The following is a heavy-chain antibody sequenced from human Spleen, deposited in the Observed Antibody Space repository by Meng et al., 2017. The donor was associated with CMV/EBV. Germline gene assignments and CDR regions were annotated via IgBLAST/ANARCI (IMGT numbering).Heavy chain of an antibody. CDR2: IIPIFGTA. CDR1: GYTFTGYY. J-gene: IGHJ6*02. CDR3: ARDPAEMDV. Sequence: SVKVSCKASGYTFTGYYMHWVRQAPGQGLEWMGGIIPIFGTANYAQKFQGRVTITTDESTSTAYMELSSLRSEDTAVYYCARDPAEMDVWGQGTTVTVSS. V-gene: IGHV1-69*05.